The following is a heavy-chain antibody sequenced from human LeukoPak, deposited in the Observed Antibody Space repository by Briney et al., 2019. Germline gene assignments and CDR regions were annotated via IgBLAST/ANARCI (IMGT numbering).Heavy chain of an antibody. Sequence: GGSLRLSCAASGFTFDTYWMSWVRQAPGKGLEWVANIKQDGSEKDYVDSVKGRFTISRDNAKNSLYLQMNSLRAEDTAVYYCAELGITMIGGVWGKGTTVTISS. CDR1: GFTFDTYW. CDR3: AELGITMIGGV. D-gene: IGHD3-10*02. CDR2: IKQDGSEK. J-gene: IGHJ6*04. V-gene: IGHV3-7*01.